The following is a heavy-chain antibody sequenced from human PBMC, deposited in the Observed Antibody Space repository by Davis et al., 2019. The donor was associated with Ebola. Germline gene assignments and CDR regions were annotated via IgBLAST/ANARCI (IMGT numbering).Heavy chain of an antibody. CDR2: IKQDGSEK. V-gene: IGHV3-7*03. Sequence: GESLKISCAASGFTFSSYAMSWVRQAPGKGLEWVANIKQDGSEKYYVDSVKGRFTISRDNAKNSLYLQMNSLRAEDTAVYYCARDHRTYYDYVWGSYLSWGQGTLVTVSS. CDR3: ARDHRTYYDYVWGSYLS. CDR1: GFTFSSYA. D-gene: IGHD3-16*01. J-gene: IGHJ4*02.